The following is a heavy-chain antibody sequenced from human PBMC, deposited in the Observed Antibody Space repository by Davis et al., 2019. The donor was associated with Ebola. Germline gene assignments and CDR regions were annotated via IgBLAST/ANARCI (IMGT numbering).Heavy chain of an antibody. CDR1: GGSISSYY. Sequence: LRLSCTVSGGSISSYYWSWIRQPPGKGLEWIGYIYYSGSTYYNPSLKSRVTISVDTSKNQFSLKLSSVTAADTAVYYCARGGVAYSDLDYWGQGTLVAVSS. CDR3: ARGGVAYSDLDY. D-gene: IGHD2-21*01. J-gene: IGHJ4*02. CDR2: IYYSGST. V-gene: IGHV4-30-4*08.